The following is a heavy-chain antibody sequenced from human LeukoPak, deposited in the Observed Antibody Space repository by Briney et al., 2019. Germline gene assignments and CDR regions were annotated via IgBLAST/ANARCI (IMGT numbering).Heavy chain of an antibody. CDR1: GVSITSDDYY. V-gene: IGHV4-39*01. CDR2: IYDSGTT. Sequence: SETLSLTCGVSGVSITSDDYYWDWIRQPPGKGLEWIGSIYDSGTTYYNPSLKSRLSISIDKSKNQFSLKLNFFTAADTAVYYCWSHYYCDSSGFESWGQGTLVTVSS. D-gene: IGHD3-22*01. J-gene: IGHJ4*02. CDR3: WSHYYCDSSGFES.